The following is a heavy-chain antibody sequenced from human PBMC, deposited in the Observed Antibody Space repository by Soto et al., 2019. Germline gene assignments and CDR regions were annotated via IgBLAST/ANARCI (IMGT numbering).Heavy chain of an antibody. CDR2: ISGSGGST. CDR3: AKRIYGSGSQPIDY. J-gene: IGHJ4*02. V-gene: IGHV3-23*01. D-gene: IGHD3-10*01. CDR1: RFTFSSYA. Sequence: EVQLLESGGGLVQPGGSLRLSCAASRFTFSSYAMSWVRQAPGKGLEWVSAISGSGGSTYYADSVKGRFTISRDNSKNTLYLQMNSLRAEDTAVYYCAKRIYGSGSQPIDYWGQGTLVTVSS.